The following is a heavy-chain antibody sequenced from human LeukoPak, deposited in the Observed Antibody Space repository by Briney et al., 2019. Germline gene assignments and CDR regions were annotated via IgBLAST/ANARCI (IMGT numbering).Heavy chain of an antibody. Sequence: SETLSLTCTVSGGSVSSGSYYWGWIRQPPGKGLEWIGYIYYSGSTNYNPSLKSRVTISVDTSKNQFSLKLSSVTAADTAVYYCARGPRYSSGWRSSRRGYFDYWGQGTLVTVPS. V-gene: IGHV4-61*01. D-gene: IGHD6-19*01. CDR1: GGSVSSGSYY. CDR2: IYYSGST. J-gene: IGHJ4*02. CDR3: ARGPRYSSGWRSSRRGYFDY.